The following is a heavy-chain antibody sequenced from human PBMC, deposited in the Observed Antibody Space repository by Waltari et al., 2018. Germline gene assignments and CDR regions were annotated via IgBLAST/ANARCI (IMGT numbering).Heavy chain of an antibody. J-gene: IGHJ6*02. CDR3: ARYGSGSYQDYYYYYGMDV. CDR2: ISSSSSYI. D-gene: IGHD3-10*01. Sequence: DVQLVESGGGLVKPGGSLRLSCAASGFTFSSYSMNWVRQAPGKGLEWVSSISSSSSYIYYADSVKGRFTISRDNAKNSLYLQMNSLRAEDTAVYYCARYGSGSYQDYYYYYGMDVWGQGTTVTVSS. CDR1: GFTFSSYS. V-gene: IGHV3-21*01.